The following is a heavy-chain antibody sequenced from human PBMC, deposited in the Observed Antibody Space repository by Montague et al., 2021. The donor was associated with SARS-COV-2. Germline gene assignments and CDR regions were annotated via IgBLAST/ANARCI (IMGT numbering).Heavy chain of an antibody. CDR2: IYYSGST. CDR1: GGSVSSGSYY. D-gene: IGHD3-3*01. J-gene: IGHJ6*02. CDR3: ARDPWRITIFGVVTRYGMDV. V-gene: IGHV4-61*01. Sequence: SETLSLTCTVSGGSVSSGSYYWSWIRQPPGKGLEWIGYIYYSGSTNYNPSLKSRVTISGDTSKNQFSLKLSSVTAADTAVYYCARDPWRITIFGVVTRYGMDVWGQGTTATVSS.